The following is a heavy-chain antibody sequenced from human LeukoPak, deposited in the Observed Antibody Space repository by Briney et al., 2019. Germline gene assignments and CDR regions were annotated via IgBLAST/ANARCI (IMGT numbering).Heavy chain of an antibody. CDR3: ARHKIPGRWFDP. Sequence: SETLSLTCAVYGGSLSGYYWSWIRQPPGKGLEWIGEINHSGSTNYNPSLKSRVTISVGTSKNQFSLKLSSVTAADTAVYYCARHKIPGRWFDPWGQGTLVTVSS. J-gene: IGHJ5*02. V-gene: IGHV4-34*01. CDR2: INHSGST. CDR1: GGSLSGYY.